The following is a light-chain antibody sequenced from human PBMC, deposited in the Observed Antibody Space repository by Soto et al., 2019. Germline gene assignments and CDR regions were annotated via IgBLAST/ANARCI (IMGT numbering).Light chain of an antibody. V-gene: IGKV1-39*01. CDR3: RHTYRTLT. CDR2: AAS. CDR1: QSISSY. J-gene: IGKJ3*01. Sequence: DIEMTQSPSSLSASVGDRVTITCRASQSISSYLNWYQQKPGKAPKLLIYAASSLQSGVPSRFSGSGSGTDFTLTSSILQPEDSATYYCRHTYRTLTFGTGTKVEI.